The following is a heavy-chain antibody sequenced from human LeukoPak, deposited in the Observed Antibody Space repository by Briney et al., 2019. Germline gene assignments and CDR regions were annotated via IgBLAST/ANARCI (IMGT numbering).Heavy chain of an antibody. V-gene: IGHV3-23*01. Sequence: AGSLRLSCAASGFTFSSYAMSWVRQAPGKGLEWVSAISGSGGSTYYADSVKGRFTISRDNSKNTLYLQMNSLRAEDTAVYYCAKDEWLVRRFDYWGQGTLVTVSS. CDR1: GFTFSSYA. CDR2: ISGSGGST. CDR3: AKDEWLVRRFDY. D-gene: IGHD6-19*01. J-gene: IGHJ4*02.